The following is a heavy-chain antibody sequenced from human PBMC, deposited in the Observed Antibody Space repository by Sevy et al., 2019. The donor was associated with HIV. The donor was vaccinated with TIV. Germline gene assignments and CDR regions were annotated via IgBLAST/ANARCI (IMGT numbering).Heavy chain of an antibody. D-gene: IGHD3-22*01. V-gene: IGHV3-53*01. CDR2: IYSGGNT. CDR3: ARVGFDSSGYYNRGGYFDY. Sequence: GGSLRLSCAASGFTVSSNYMSWVRQAPGKGLEWVSVIYSGGNTYYTDSVKGRFTISRDNSKNTPYLQMNSLRAEDTAVYYCARVGFDSSGYYNRGGYFDYWGQGTLVTVSS. CDR1: GFTVSSNY. J-gene: IGHJ4*02.